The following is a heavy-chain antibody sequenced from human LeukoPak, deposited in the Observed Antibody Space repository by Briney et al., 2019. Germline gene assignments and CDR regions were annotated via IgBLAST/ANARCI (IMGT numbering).Heavy chain of an antibody. Sequence: SETLSLTCTVSGGSISSYCWSWIRQPPGKGLEWIGYIYYSGSTNYNPSLKSRVTISVDTSKNQFSLKLSSVTAADTAAYYCARVSARLLYRYFDYWGQGTLVTVSS. CDR2: IYYSGST. D-gene: IGHD3-3*01. V-gene: IGHV4-59*01. CDR3: ARVSARLLYRYFDY. CDR1: GGSISSYC. J-gene: IGHJ4*02.